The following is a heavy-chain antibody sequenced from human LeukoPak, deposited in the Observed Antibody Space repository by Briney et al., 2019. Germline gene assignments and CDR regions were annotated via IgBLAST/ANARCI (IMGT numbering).Heavy chain of an antibody. Sequence: GGSLRLSCAASGFTFSSYAMNWVRQAPGKGLEWVSSISSSSSYIYYADSVKGRFTISRDNAKNSLYLQMNSLRAEDTAVYYCARDGVSRSIAARLDYWGQGTLVTVSS. V-gene: IGHV3-21*01. D-gene: IGHD6-6*01. CDR2: ISSSSSYI. J-gene: IGHJ4*02. CDR1: GFTFSSYA. CDR3: ARDGVSRSIAARLDY.